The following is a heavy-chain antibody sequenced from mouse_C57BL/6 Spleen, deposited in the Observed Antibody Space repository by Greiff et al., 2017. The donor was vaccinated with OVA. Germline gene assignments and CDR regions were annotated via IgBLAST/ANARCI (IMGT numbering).Heavy chain of an antibody. V-gene: IGHV6-3*01. D-gene: IGHD1-3*01. Sequence: EVKVEESGGGLVQPGGSMKLSCVASGFTFSNYWMNWVRQSPEKGLEWVAQIRLKSDNYATHYAVSVKGRFTISRDDSKSSVYLQMNNFRAVDTGVSYGTDSGWGTFAYWGQGTLVTVSA. J-gene: IGHJ3*01. CDR3: TDSGWGTFAY. CDR2: IRLKSDNYAT. CDR1: GFTFSNYW.